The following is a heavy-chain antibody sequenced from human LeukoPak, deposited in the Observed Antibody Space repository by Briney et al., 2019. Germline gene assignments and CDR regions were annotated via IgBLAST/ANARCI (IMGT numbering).Heavy chain of an antibody. CDR2: IYYSGST. CDR3: ARVLILRYFEGPSWFDP. Sequence: SETLSLTCTVSGGSISSGGYYWSWIRQHPGKGLEWIGYIYYSGSTYYNPSLKSRVTISVDTSKNQFSLKLSSVTAADTAVYYCARVLILRYFEGPSWFDPWGQGTLVTVSS. J-gene: IGHJ5*02. D-gene: IGHD3-9*01. CDR1: GGSISSGGYY. V-gene: IGHV4-31*03.